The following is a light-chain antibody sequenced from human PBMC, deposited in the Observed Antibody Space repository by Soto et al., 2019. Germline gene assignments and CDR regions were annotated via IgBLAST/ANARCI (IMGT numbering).Light chain of an antibody. CDR1: SSDVGAYNY. CDR3: NSYAGNIGYV. V-gene: IGLV2-14*03. CDR2: GVS. J-gene: IGLJ1*01. Sequence: QSALTQPASVSGSPGQSITISCTGTSSDVGAYNYVSWYQQHPGKAPKLMIYGVSNRPSGISNRFSGSKSGNTASLTISGLQPADEADYYCNSYAGNIGYVFGTGTKLTVL.